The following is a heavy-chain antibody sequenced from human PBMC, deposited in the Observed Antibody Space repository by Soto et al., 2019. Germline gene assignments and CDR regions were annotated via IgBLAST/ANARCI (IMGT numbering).Heavy chain of an antibody. Sequence: GASVKVSCKASGYTFTSYAMHWVRQAPGQRLEWMGWINAGNGNTKYSQKFQGRVTITRDTSASTAYMELSSLRSEDTAVYYCARRSVGGWYDFWSGYSVSGLRQPRAKVENWFDPWGQGTLVTVSS. CDR2: INAGNGNT. J-gene: IGHJ5*02. CDR1: GYTFTSYA. D-gene: IGHD3-3*01. V-gene: IGHV1-3*01. CDR3: ARRSVGGWYDFWSGYSVSGLRQPRAKVENWFDP.